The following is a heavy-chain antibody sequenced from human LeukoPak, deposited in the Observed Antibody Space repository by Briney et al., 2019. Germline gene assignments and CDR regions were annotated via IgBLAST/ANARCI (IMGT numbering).Heavy chain of an antibody. D-gene: IGHD6-13*01. J-gene: IGHJ4*02. Sequence: GGSLRLSCAASGIIVSRYWMTWVRQAPGKGLEWVADIKEDGSEKHYVDSVKGRFTISRDNAENSLYLQMNSLRAEDTAIYYCAPFSAVTHYYFDYWGQGTLVTVSS. CDR1: GIIVSRYW. V-gene: IGHV3-7*01. CDR2: IKEDGSEK. CDR3: APFSAVTHYYFDY.